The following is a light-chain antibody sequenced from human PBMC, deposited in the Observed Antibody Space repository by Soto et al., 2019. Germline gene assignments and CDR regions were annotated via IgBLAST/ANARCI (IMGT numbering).Light chain of an antibody. CDR1: QSISNY. Sequence: EIVLTQSPATLSLSPGERATLSCRASQSISNYLAWYQQKPGQAPRLLISDSFNRATGIPARFSGSASGTDFTLTISSLEPEDFAVYYCQQRSNWPPYTFGQGTKLEIK. J-gene: IGKJ2*01. CDR2: DSF. V-gene: IGKV3-11*01. CDR3: QQRSNWPPYT.